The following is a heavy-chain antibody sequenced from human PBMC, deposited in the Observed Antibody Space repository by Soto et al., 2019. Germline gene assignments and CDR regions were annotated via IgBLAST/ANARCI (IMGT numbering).Heavy chain of an antibody. D-gene: IGHD1-1*01. V-gene: IGHV1-2*04. Sequence: QVQLVQSGAEVKKPGASVKVSCKASGYPFTDFYLHWVRQAPGQGLEWIGWILPKTGDTNYAQNFQDWVTMTRDTSITTAYMELTRLKSDDPAVYYCTVGTWNWSDGFEVWGQWTMVTVSS. CDR2: ILPKTGDT. CDR3: TVGTWNWSDGFEV. CDR1: GYPFTDFY. J-gene: IGHJ3*01.